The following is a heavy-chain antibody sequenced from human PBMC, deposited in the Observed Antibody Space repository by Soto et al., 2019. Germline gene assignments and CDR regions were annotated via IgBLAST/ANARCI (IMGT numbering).Heavy chain of an antibody. V-gene: IGHV4-30-4*01. CDR3: ARDEYQLLSSVSWFDS. CDR2: IYHTGNT. J-gene: IGHJ5*01. CDR1: GGSISDDAY. Sequence: SETLSLTCTVSGGSISDDAYWGWIRQTPGKGLEWIGYIYHTGNTYYNPSLRSRVSISVDKSKSQFSLKLISVTAADTAAYFCARDEYQLLSSVSWFDSWGHGTLVAASS. D-gene: IGHD2-2*01.